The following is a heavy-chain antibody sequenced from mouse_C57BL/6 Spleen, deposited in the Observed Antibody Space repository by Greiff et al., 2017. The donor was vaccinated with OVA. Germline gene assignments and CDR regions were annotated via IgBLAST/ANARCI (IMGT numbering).Heavy chain of an antibody. CDR1: GYTFTSYW. D-gene: IGHD1-1*01. J-gene: IGHJ2*01. V-gene: IGHV1-64*01. CDR3: ARDYYGSSPPYYFDY. CDR2: IHPNSGST. Sequence: VKLQESGAELVKPGASVKLSCKASGYTFTSYWMHWVKQRPGQGLEWIGMIHPNSGSTNYNEKFKSKATLTVDKSSSTASMQLSSLTSEDSAVYYCARDYYGSSPPYYFDYWGQGTTLTVSS.